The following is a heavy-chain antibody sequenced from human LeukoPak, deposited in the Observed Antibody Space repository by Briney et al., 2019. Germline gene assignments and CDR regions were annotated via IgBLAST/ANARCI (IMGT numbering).Heavy chain of an antibody. CDR1: GGTFSSYA. CDR3: ASDRGGGSYDSGAFDI. D-gene: IGHD1-26*01. Sequence: GASVKVSCKASGGTFSSYAISWVRQAPGQGLEWMGRIIPILGIANYAQKFQGRVTITADESTSTAYMELSSLRSEDTAVYYCASDRGGGSYDSGAFDIWGQGTMVTVSS. J-gene: IGHJ3*02. CDR2: IIPILGIA. V-gene: IGHV1-69*04.